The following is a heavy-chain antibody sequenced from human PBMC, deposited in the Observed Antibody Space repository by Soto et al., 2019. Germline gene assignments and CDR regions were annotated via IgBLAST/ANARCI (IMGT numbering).Heavy chain of an antibody. V-gene: IGHV3-23*01. CDR2: ISGSGGST. J-gene: IGHJ3*02. Sequence: EVQLLESGGGLVQPGGSLRLSCAASGFTFSSYAMSWVRQAPGKGLEWVSAISGSGGSTYYADSVKGRFTISRDNSKNTLYLQMNSLRAEDTAVYYCAKAGYDFWSVRNAFDIWGQGTMVTVSS. D-gene: IGHD3-3*01. CDR1: GFTFSSYA. CDR3: AKAGYDFWSVRNAFDI.